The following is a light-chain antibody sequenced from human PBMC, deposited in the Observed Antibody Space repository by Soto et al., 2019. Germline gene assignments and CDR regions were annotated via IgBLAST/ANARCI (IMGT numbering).Light chain of an antibody. J-gene: IGKJ5*01. CDR2: GAS. CDR1: QSVISSY. V-gene: IGKV3-20*01. CDR3: QQYKNWPPIT. Sequence: EIVLTQSPGTLSLSPGERATLSCRAIQSVISSYLAWYRQKPGQAPRLLIYGASNRATGIPDRFSGSGSGTDFTLTISSLQSEDFAVYYCQQYKNWPPITFGQGTRLEIK.